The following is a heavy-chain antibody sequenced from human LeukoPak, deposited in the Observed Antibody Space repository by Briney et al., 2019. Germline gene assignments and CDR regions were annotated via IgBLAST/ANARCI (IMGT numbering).Heavy chain of an antibody. CDR1: GGSISSGGYY. D-gene: IGHD2-2*02. CDR3: ARGNVVVPVAIVY. J-gene: IGHJ4*02. Sequence: SQTLSLTCTVSGGSISSGGYYWSWIRQHPGKGLEWIGYIYYSGSTYYNPSLKSRVTISVDTSKNQFSLKLSSVTAADTAVYYCARGNVVVPVAIVYWGQGTLVTVSS. V-gene: IGHV4-31*03. CDR2: IYYSGST.